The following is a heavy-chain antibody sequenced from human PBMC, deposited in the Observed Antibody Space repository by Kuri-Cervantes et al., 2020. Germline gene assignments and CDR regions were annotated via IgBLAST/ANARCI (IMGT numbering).Heavy chain of an antibody. D-gene: IGHD3-3*01. CDR1: GGSFSGYY. V-gene: IGHV4-34*01. CDR3: AREGVSYYDFWSGYYTDYYYYYYMDV. J-gene: IGHJ6*03. CDR2: INHSGST. Sequence: GSLRLSCAVYGGSFSGYYWSWIRQPPGKGLEWIGEINHSGSTNYNPSLKSRVTISVDTSKNQSSLKLSSVTAADTAVYYCAREGVSYYDFWSGYYTDYYYYYYMDVWGKGTTVTVSS.